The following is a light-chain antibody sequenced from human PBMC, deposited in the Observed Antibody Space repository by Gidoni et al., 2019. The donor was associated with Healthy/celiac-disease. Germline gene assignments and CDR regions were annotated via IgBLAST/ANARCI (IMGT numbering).Light chain of an antibody. J-gene: IGLJ1*01. V-gene: IGLV2-14*01. CDR3: SSYTSSSTLV. CDR2: DVS. CDR1: SSDVGGYNF. Sequence: QSALTQPASVSGSPGQSITISCTGTSSDVGGYNFVSWYQQHPGKAPKLMIFDVSYRPSGVSNRFSGSKSGNTASLTLSGLQAEDEADYYCSSYTSSSTLVFGTGTKVTVL.